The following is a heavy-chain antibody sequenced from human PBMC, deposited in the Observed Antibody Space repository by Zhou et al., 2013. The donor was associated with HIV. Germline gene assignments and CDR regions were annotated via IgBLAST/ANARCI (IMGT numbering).Heavy chain of an antibody. D-gene: IGHD4-17*01. J-gene: IGHJ4*02. CDR3: ARLVAPGDDQGVDY. V-gene: IGHV1-69*05. CDR1: GGTSNTYG. Sequence: QVQLVQSGAEVKKPGSSVKVSCKASGGTSNTYGISWVRQVPGQGLEWMGGIIPVFGTPNYAQKIQGRVTITTDESTSTVYMELSRLRSEDTAVYYCARLVAPGDDQGVDYWGQGTLVTVSS. CDR2: IIPVFGTP.